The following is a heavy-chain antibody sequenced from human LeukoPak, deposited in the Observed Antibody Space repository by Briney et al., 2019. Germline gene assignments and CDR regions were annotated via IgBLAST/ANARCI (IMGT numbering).Heavy chain of an antibody. Sequence: GGSLRLSCAASGFTFSSYAMSWVRQAPGKGLEWVSAISGSGGSTYYADSVKGRFTISRDNSKNTLYLQMNSLRAEDTAVYYCAKVVGYYDSSGYYPYWGQGTLVTASS. J-gene: IGHJ4*02. CDR2: ISGSGGST. CDR1: GFTFSSYA. D-gene: IGHD3-22*01. V-gene: IGHV3-23*01. CDR3: AKVVGYYDSSGYYPY.